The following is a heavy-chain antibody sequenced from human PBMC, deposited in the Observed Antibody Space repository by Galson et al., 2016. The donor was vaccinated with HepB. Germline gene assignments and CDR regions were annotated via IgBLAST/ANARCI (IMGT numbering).Heavy chain of an antibody. CDR1: GFNFNIYS. Sequence: SLRLSCAASGFNFNIYSMNWVRQAPGKGLQWVAVISSDGITKYSADSVKGRFTISRDNSKNTVFLQMNSLRPEDTGMYYCARRVCSANSCPYNGSPTGMDFWDQGTTVTVSS. D-gene: IGHD2-15*01. CDR3: ARRVCSANSCPYNGSPTGMDF. V-gene: IGHV3-30*04. J-gene: IGHJ6*02. CDR2: ISSDGITK.